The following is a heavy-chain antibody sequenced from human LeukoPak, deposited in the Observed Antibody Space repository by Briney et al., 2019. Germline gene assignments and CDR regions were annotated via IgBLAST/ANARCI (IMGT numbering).Heavy chain of an antibody. J-gene: IGHJ5*02. CDR3: ARASRGNWFDP. D-gene: IGHD3-10*01. Sequence: PGGSLRLSCAASGFTFSRYWMHWVRQAPGKGLVWVSRVGDDGSTTAYADSVKGRVTISRDNAKNTLYLQMNSLRAEDTAVYYCARASRGNWFDPWGQGTLVTVSS. CDR2: VGDDGSTT. V-gene: IGHV3-74*01. CDR1: GFTFSRYW.